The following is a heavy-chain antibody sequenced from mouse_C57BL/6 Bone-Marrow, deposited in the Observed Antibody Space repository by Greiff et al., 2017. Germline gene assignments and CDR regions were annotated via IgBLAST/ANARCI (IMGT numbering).Heavy chain of an antibody. Sequence: QVQLQQSGAELARPGASVKLSCKASGYTFTSYGISWVKQRTGQGLEWIGEIYPRSGNTYYNEKFKGKATLTADKSSSTAYMELRSLTSEDSAVYFCARERGKWLLVRFAYWGQGTLVTVSA. D-gene: IGHD2-3*01. CDR1: GYTFTSYG. CDR3: ARERGKWLLVRFAY. CDR2: IYPRSGNT. V-gene: IGHV1-81*01. J-gene: IGHJ3*01.